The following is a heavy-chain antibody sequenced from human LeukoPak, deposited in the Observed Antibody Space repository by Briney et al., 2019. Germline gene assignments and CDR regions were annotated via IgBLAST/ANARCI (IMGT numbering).Heavy chain of an antibody. V-gene: IGHV1-8*01. J-gene: IGHJ6*03. D-gene: IGHD1-26*01. CDR3: ARVSRVGPPPWYDMDV. CDR1: GYTFINYD. Sequence: ASVKVSCKPSGYTFINYDILWVRQATGQGLEWMGWLNPNSGNTGSVPKFQDRVTITRDTSITTAYMELSSLRSEDTAVYYCARVSRVGPPPWYDMDVWGKGTTVTVSS. CDR2: LNPNSGNT.